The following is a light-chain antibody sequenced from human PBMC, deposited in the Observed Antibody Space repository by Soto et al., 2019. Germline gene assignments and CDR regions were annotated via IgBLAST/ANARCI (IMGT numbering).Light chain of an antibody. J-gene: IGKJ3*01. CDR1: QAISSH. CDR3: QQLNSYPLT. CDR2: GAS. Sequence: DIQLTQSPSFLSASVGGRVTITCRASQAISSHLAWYQQKPGKAPNLLIYGASTLQSGVPSRFSGSGSGTQFTLTISSLQPEDFATYYCQQLNSYPLTFGPGTTGDIK. V-gene: IGKV1-9*01.